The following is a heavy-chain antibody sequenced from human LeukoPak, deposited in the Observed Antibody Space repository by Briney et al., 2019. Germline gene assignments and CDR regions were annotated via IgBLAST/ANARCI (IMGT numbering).Heavy chain of an antibody. CDR2: FDPEDGET. Sequence: GASVKVSCKVSGYTLTELSMHWVRQAPGKGLEWMGGFDPEDGETIYAQKFQGRVTMTRDTSTSTVYMELTSLRFEDTAVYYCVRERERGTYFIWGQGTLVTVSS. J-gene: IGHJ4*02. V-gene: IGHV1-24*01. D-gene: IGHD3-10*01. CDR1: GYTLTELS. CDR3: VRERERGTYFI.